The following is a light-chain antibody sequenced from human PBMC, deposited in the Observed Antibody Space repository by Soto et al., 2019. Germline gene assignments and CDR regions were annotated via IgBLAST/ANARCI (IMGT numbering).Light chain of an antibody. CDR2: GAS. CDR3: QQYGSSPLIT. CDR1: QSVSSNY. Sequence: EIVLTQSPGTLSLSPGERATLSCRAGQSVSSNYLAWFQQKPGQAPSLLIYGASNRATGIPDRFSGSASGADFTLTISRLEPEDFAVYYCQQYGSSPLITFGQGTRLEIK. J-gene: IGKJ5*01. V-gene: IGKV3-20*01.